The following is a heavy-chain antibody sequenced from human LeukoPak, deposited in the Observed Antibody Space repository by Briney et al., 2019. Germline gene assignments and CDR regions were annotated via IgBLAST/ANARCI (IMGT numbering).Heavy chain of an antibody. CDR1: GYSFTAYY. Sequence: GASVTVSCTASGYSFTAYYMHWVRQAPGQGLEWMGWINPNSGGTNYAQNFQGRVTMTRHTSITTAYMELSRLRSDDTAVYYCARDSGIYRDGFDIWGQGTMVTVSS. D-gene: IGHD1-26*01. CDR2: INPNSGGT. CDR3: ARDSGIYRDGFDI. V-gene: IGHV1-2*02. J-gene: IGHJ3*02.